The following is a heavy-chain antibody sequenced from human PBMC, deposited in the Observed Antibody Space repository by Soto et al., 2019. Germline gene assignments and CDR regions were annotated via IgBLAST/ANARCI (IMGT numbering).Heavy chain of an antibody. CDR1: GGSFSGYY. CDR2: INHSGST. V-gene: IGHV4-34*01. CDR3: ARGEHGMDV. J-gene: IGHJ6*02. Sequence: PSETLSLTCAVYGGSFSGYYWSWIRQPPGRGLEWIGEINHSGSTNYNPSLKSRVTISVDTSKNQFSLKLSSVTAADTAVYYCARGEHGMDVWGRGTTVTVSS.